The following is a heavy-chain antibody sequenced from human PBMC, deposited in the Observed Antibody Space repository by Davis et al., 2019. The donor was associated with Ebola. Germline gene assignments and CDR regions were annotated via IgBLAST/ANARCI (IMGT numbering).Heavy chain of an antibody. CDR1: GYTFKNYA. V-gene: IGHV7-4-1*02. Sequence: ASVKVSCKASGYTFKNYAISWVRQAPGQGLEWMGWINTNTGNPTYAQGFTGRFVFSLDTSVSTAYLQISSLKAEDTAVYYCARGGSSSWYGYFDYWGQGTLVTVSS. J-gene: IGHJ4*02. CDR3: ARGGSSSWYGYFDY. CDR2: INTNTGNP. D-gene: IGHD6-13*01.